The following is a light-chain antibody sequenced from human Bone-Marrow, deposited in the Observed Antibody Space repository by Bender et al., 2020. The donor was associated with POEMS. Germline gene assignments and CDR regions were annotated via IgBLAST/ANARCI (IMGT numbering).Light chain of an antibody. CDR2: DFT. CDR1: SSDVGGQNY. J-gene: IGLJ2*01. Sequence: QSALTQPASVSGSPGQSITISCTGTSSDVGGQNYVSWDQQYPGKAPKVIIYDFTYRPSGVSIRFSGSKSGNTASLTISGLQAEDEADYYCSSYTTTSTVLFGGGTKVTVL. CDR3: SSYTTTSTVL. V-gene: IGLV2-14*03.